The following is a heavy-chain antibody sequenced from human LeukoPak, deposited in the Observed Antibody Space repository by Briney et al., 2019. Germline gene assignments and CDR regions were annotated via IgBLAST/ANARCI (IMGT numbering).Heavy chain of an antibody. CDR1: GFTFSTYA. Sequence: GGFLRLSCAASGFTFSTYAMSWVRQVPGKGLEWVSAISGSGGGVYYADSVKGLFTISRDDSKNTLYLQMNSLRADDTALYYCAKGSSGWPEVGWGIDYWGQGTLVTVSS. D-gene: IGHD6-19*01. J-gene: IGHJ4*02. V-gene: IGHV3-23*01. CDR3: AKGSSGWPEVGWGIDY. CDR2: ISGSGGGV.